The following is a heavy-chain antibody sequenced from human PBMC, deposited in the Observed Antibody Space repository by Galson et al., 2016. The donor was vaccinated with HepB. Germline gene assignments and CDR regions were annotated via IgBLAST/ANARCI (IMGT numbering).Heavy chain of an antibody. CDR2: INPNSGGT. J-gene: IGHJ5*02. CDR3: ARDVAGTFRYNWFDP. Sequence: SVKVSCKASGYTFTGYYMHWVRQAPGQGLEWMGWINPNSGGTNYAQKFQGWVTMTRDTSISTAYMELGRLRSDDTAVYYCARDVAGTFRYNWFDPRGQGTLVTVSS. D-gene: IGHD6-13*01. CDR1: GYTFTGYY. V-gene: IGHV1-2*04.